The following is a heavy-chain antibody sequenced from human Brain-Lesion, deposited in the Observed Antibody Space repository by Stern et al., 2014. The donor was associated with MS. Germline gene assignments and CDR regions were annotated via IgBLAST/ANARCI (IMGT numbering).Heavy chain of an antibody. CDR2: IYYSGLT. CDR1: GGSISSSTYY. Sequence: QVQLVESGPGLVKPSETLSLTCTVSGGSISSSTYYWAWIRQPPGKGLEWIGNIYYSGLTYHNPSLKSRVTISVDMSKNQFSLKLSSVTAADTAIYYCARHDSVPRPSQLYSARDRGPGYFDYWGQGTLVTVSS. D-gene: IGHD1-26*01. CDR3: ARHDSVPRPSQLYSARDRGPGYFDY. V-gene: IGHV4-39*01. J-gene: IGHJ4*02.